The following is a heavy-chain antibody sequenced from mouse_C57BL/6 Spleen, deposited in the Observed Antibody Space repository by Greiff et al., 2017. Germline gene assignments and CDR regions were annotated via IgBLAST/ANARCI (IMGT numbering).Heavy chain of an antibody. Sequence: QVQLQQPGAELVMPGASVKLSCKASGYTFTSYWMHWVKQRPGQGLEWIGEIDPSDSYANYTQKFKGKSTLTVDKSSSTAYMQLSSLTSEDSAVYYCARRAGTTMVTYFDYWGQGTTLTVSS. D-gene: IGHD2-1*01. CDR2: IDPSDSYA. CDR3: ARRAGTTMVTYFDY. V-gene: IGHV1-69*01. CDR1: GYTFTSYW. J-gene: IGHJ2*01.